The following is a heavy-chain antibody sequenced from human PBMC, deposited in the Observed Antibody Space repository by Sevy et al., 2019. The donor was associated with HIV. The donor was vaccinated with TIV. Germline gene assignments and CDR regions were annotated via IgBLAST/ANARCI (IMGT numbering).Heavy chain of an antibody. CDR2: IHYTGST. CDR3: ARDWGTPAAHYWYFDL. Sequence: SETLSLTCTVSAVSITNYYRSWIRQPPGKGLEWIANIHYTGSTNYKPSLQSRVTISVDTSKNQFSLKLSSVTAADTAVYYCARDWGTPAAHYWYFDLWGRGTLVTVSS. D-gene: IGHD2-2*01. J-gene: IGHJ2*01. CDR1: AVSITNYY. V-gene: IGHV4-59*01.